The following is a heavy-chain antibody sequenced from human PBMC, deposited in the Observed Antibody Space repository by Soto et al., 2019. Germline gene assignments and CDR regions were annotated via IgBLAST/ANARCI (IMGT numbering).Heavy chain of an antibody. CDR1: GGTFSSYA. CDR3: ARTNGDYALFDY. CDR2: IIPIFGTA. D-gene: IGHD4-17*01. V-gene: IGHV1-69*13. Sequence: SVKVSCKASGGTFSSYAISWVRQAPGQGPEWMGGIIPIFGTANYAQKFQGRVTITADESTSTAYMELSSLRSEDTAVYYCARTNGDYALFDYWGQGTLVTVSS. J-gene: IGHJ4*02.